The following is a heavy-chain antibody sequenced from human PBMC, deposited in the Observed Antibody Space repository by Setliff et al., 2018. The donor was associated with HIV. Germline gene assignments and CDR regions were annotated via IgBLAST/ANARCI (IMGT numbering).Heavy chain of an antibody. J-gene: IGHJ4*02. CDR1: GYSISSGYY. D-gene: IGHD6-19*01. CDR3: ARHRAVAGANYFDS. V-gene: IGHV4-38-2*01. CDR2: IYQSGST. Sequence: LSLTCAVSGYSISSGYYWGWIRQPPGKGLEWIACIYQSGSTYYNVSLKSRVIISVDTSKNQFSLKLNSVTAADTAIYYCARHRAVAGANYFDSWGQGTLVTVSS.